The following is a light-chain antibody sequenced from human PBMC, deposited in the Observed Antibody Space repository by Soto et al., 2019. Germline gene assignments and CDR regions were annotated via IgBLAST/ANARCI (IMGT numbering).Light chain of an antibody. CDR3: QQYNSYSPWM. V-gene: IGKV1-5*01. CDR2: DAS. Sequence: DIQMTQSPSTLSASVGDRVTITCRASQNVFTWLAWYQHRPGKAPKLLISDASILESGVPSRFSGSGSGTEFTLTITSLQSDDFATYYCQQYNSYSPWMFGQGTKVDIK. J-gene: IGKJ1*01. CDR1: QNVFTW.